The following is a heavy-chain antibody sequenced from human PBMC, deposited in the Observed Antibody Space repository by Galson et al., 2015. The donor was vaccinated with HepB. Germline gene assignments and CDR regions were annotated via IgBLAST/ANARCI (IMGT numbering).Heavy chain of an antibody. CDR1: GGSISNYY. Sequence: ETLSLTCTVSGGSISNYYWTWIRQPPEKGLEWIGYISSSGGTNYNPSLKSRVTILVDTSKNQFSLKLSSVTAADTAVYYCARYCRGGSCHGYYFDYWGHGTLVTVSS. D-gene: IGHD2-15*01. CDR2: ISSSGGT. V-gene: IGHV4-59*01. CDR3: ARYCRGGSCHGYYFDY. J-gene: IGHJ4*01.